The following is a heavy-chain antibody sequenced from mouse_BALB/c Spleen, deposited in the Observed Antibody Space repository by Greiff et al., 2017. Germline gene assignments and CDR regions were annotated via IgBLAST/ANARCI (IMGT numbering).Heavy chain of an antibody. CDR1: GFTFSSYT. CDR2: ISSGGSYT. V-gene: IGHV5-6-4*01. CDR3: TRVYYDYDEGGFAY. D-gene: IGHD2-4*01. Sequence: EVQGVESGGGLVKPGGSLKLSCAASGFTFSSYTMSWVRQTPEKRLEWVATISSGGSYTYYPDSVKGRFTISRDNAKNTLYLQMSSLKSEDTAMYYCTRVYYDYDEGGFAYWGQGTLVTVSA. J-gene: IGHJ3*01.